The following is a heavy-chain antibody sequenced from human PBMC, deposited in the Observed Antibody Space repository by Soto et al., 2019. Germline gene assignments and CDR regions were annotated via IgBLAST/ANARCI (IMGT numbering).Heavy chain of an antibody. CDR3: ARARYYDSSGYPDY. V-gene: IGHV4-30-2*01. CDR2: IYHSGST. D-gene: IGHD3-22*01. Sequence: SETLSLTCAVSGGSISSGRYSWSWIRQPPGKGLEWIGYIYHSGSTYYNPSLKSRVTISVDRSKNQFSLKLSSVTAADTAVYYCARARYYDSSGYPDYWGQGTLVTVS. J-gene: IGHJ4*02. CDR1: GGSISSGRYS.